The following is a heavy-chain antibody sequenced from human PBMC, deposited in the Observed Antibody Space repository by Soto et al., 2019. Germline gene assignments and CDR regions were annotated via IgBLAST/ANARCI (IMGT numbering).Heavy chain of an antibody. D-gene: IGHD2-8*01. CDR2: MNPNSGNT. J-gene: IGHJ6*02. CDR1: GYTFTSYD. Sequence: ASVKVSCKASGYTFTSYDINWVRQATGQGLEWMGRMNPNSGNTGYVQKFQGRVIMTRNTSISTAYMELSSLRSEDTAVYYCARSGCCTNGVPYYYGMDVWGQGTTVTVYS. V-gene: IGHV1-8*01. CDR3: ARSGCCTNGVPYYYGMDV.